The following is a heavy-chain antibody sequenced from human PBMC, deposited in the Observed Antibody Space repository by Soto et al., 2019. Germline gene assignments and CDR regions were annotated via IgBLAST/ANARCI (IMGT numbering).Heavy chain of an antibody. Sequence: QITLKESGPTLVKPTQTLTLTCTFSGFSLSTSGVGVGWIRQPPGKALEWLALIYWNDDKRYSPSLKSRLTNTKDTSKNHVVLTLTNMDPVDTATYYCAHTSNYYDSSGTKVNWYFDLWVRGTLVTVSS. D-gene: IGHD3-22*01. CDR3: AHTSNYYDSSGTKVNWYFDL. CDR2: IYWNDDK. J-gene: IGHJ2*01. V-gene: IGHV2-5*01. CDR1: GFSLSTSGVG.